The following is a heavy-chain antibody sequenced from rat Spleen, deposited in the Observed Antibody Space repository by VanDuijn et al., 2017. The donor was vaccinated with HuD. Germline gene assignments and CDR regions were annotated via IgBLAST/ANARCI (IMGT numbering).Heavy chain of an antibody. CDR2: ISYDGSST. CDR1: GFTFSNYG. CDR3: ARLGGYTLDY. Sequence: VQLVESGGGLVQPGRSLKRACAASGFTFSNYGMAWVRQAPTKGLEGVATISYDGSSTYYRDSVKGRFTISRDNAKSTLYLQMDSLRSEDTATYYCARLGGYTLDYWGQGVMVTVSS. D-gene: IGHD1-11*01. J-gene: IGHJ2*01. V-gene: IGHV5-29*01.